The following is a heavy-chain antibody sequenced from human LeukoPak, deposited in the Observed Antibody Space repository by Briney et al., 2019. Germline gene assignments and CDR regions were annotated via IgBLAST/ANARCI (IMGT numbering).Heavy chain of an antibody. Sequence: GSLRLSCAASGFTFSSYAMSWVRQAPGKGLEWIGEINHSGSTNYNPSLKSRVTISVDTSKNQFSLKLSSVTAADTAVYYCACSSGGMDVWGQGTTVTVSS. V-gene: IGHV4-34*08. D-gene: IGHD3-10*01. CDR3: ACSSGGMDV. J-gene: IGHJ6*02. CDR2: INHSGST. CDR1: GFTFSSYA.